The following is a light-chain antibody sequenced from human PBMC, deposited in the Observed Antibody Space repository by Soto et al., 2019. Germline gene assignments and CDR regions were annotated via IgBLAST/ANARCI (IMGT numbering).Light chain of an antibody. Sequence: DIQMTQSPSSLSASVGDRVTITCRASQSISSYLNWYQQKPGKAPKLLIYAASSLQSGVPSRFSGSGSGTDFTLTISRLRPEDFATYYCQQSYSTLWTFGQGTKVAIK. CDR3: QQSYSTLWT. J-gene: IGKJ1*01. V-gene: IGKV1-39*01. CDR2: AAS. CDR1: QSISSY.